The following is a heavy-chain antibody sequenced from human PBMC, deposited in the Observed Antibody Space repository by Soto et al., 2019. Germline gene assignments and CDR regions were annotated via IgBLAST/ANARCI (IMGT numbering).Heavy chain of an antibody. CDR1: GLHITNAW. V-gene: IGHV3-15*07. CDR3: TTGSVEGV. CDR2: IKTKGEGGPT. Sequence: EVQLVESGGGHIQPGGSLRLSCAASGLHITNAWMNWVRQAPGKGLEWVGRIKTKGEGGPTDYPAAVKGRFTVSRDDSPDTLHLQRNGLKTEDTAVYYCTTGSVEGVWGQGTAVIVSS. J-gene: IGHJ6*02. D-gene: IGHD2-15*01.